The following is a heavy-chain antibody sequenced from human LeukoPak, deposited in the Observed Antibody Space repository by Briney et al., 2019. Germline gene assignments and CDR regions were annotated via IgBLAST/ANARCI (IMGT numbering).Heavy chain of an antibody. CDR2: IYTSGST. D-gene: IGHD3/OR15-3a*01. J-gene: IGHJ5*02. CDR3: ARTGWTTGWFDP. CDR1: GGSISSYY. Sequence: SETLSLTCTVSGGSISSYYWSWIRQPAGKGLEWIGRIYTSGSTNYNPSLKSRVTMSVDTSKNQFSLKLSSVTGADTAVYYCARTGWTTGWFDPWGQGTLVTVSS. V-gene: IGHV4-4*07.